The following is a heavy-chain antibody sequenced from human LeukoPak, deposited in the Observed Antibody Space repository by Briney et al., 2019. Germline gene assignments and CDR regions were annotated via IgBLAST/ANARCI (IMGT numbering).Heavy chain of an antibody. V-gene: IGHV5-51*01. CDR3: ARRRRDCSGGSCYGDAFDI. D-gene: IGHD2-15*01. J-gene: IGHJ3*02. CDR2: IYPGDSDT. CDR1: GSIFTSYW. Sequence: AGASLEISCEGSGSIFTSYWIGWGRQLGGKGLEWMGIIYPGDSDTRYRPSFQGQLTISADKSISTAYLQWSSLKASDTAMYYCARRRRDCSGGSCYGDAFDIWGQGTMVTVSS.